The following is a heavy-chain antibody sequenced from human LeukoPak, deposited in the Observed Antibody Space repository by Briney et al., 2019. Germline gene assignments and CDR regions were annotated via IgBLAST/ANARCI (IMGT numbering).Heavy chain of an antibody. CDR3: ATYRAPGY. CDR1: GFTFSSYW. D-gene: IGHD1-1*01. V-gene: IGHV3-7*03. CDR2: IKQDGSEK. J-gene: IGHJ4*02. Sequence: GGSLRLSCAASGFTFSSYWMSWARQVPGKGLEWVANIKQDGSEKYYVDSVKGRFIISRDNADNSLSLQMNSLRVEDTAVYYCATYRAPGYWGQGTLVTVSS.